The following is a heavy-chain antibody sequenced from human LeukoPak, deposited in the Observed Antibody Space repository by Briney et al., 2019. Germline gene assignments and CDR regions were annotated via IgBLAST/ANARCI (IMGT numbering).Heavy chain of an antibody. CDR2: IYYSGST. J-gene: IGHJ4*02. Sequence: SETLSLTCTVSGGSISSYYWSWIRQPPGKGLEWIGYIYYSGSTNYNPSLKSRVTISVDTSKNQFPLKLSSVTAADTAVYYCARHDYSNYALRLWGQGTLVTVSS. CDR3: ARHDYSNYALRL. V-gene: IGHV4-59*08. D-gene: IGHD4-11*01. CDR1: GGSISSYY.